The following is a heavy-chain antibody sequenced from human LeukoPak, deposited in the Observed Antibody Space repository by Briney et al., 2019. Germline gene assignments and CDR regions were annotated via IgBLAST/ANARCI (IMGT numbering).Heavy chain of an antibody. V-gene: IGHV4-61*01. D-gene: IGHD5-12*01. CDR3: AGTRYSGPGRYFDL. J-gene: IGHJ2*01. CDR2: IYYSGST. CDR1: GGSVSSGSYY. Sequence: SETLSLTCTVSGGSVSSGSYYWSWIRQPPGKGLEWIGYIYYSGSTNYNPSLKSRVTISVDTSKNQFSLKLSSVTAADTAVYYCAGTRYSGPGRYFDLWGRGTLVTVSS.